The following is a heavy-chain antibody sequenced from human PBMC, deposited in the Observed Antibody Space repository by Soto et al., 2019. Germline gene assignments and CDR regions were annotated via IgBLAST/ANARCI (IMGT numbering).Heavy chain of an antibody. CDR3: ARLRWETENNWFDP. CDR2: IYHSGST. V-gene: IGHV4-30-4*01. Sequence: SETLSLTCTVSGDSINSVDHYWSWIRQPPGKGLEWMGYIYHSGSTHYNPSLNSRLTISIDTSTNRFPLNLTSVTAADTAVYFCARLRWETENNWFDPWGQGALVTVSS. CDR1: GDSINSVDHY. J-gene: IGHJ5*02. D-gene: IGHD1-26*01.